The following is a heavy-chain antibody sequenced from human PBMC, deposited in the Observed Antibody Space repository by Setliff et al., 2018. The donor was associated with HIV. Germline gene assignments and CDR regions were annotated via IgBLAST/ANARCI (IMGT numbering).Heavy chain of an antibody. CDR2: IDYSGST. D-gene: IGHD3-3*01. Sequence: NPSETLSLTCTVSGGSISSHYWTWIRQPPGRGLEWIGYIDYSGSTNQNPSLKSRVTMSVDTSKNQFSLRLSSVTAADTAVYYCARGVVDYDFWSGSGDYYYMDVWGKGTTVTVSS. V-gene: IGHV4-59*11. J-gene: IGHJ6*03. CDR3: ARGVVDYDFWSGSGDYYYMDV. CDR1: GGSISSHY.